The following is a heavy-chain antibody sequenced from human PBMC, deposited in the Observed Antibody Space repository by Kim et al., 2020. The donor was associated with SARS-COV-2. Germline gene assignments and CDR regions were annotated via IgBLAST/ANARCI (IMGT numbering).Heavy chain of an antibody. Sequence: SETLSLTCTVSGGSISSSSYYWGWIRQPPGKGLEWIGSIYYSGSTYYNPSLKSRVTISVDTSKNQFSLKLSSVTAADTAVYYCARRGFSGSYYENWFDPWGQGTLVTVSS. CDR2: IYYSGST. V-gene: IGHV4-39*01. D-gene: IGHD1-26*01. CDR1: GGSISSSSYY. CDR3: ARRGFSGSYYENWFDP. J-gene: IGHJ5*02.